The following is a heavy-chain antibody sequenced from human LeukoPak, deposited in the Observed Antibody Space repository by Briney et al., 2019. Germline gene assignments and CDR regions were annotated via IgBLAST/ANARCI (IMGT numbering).Heavy chain of an antibody. CDR3: ARTVIAAAGTICAFDI. CDR2: IGPSEGNT. D-gene: IGHD6-13*01. CDR1: GYTLTELS. V-gene: IGHV1-46*01. J-gene: IGHJ3*02. Sequence: ASVKVSCKVSGYTLTELSMHWVRQAPGQGLEWMGLIGPSEGNTNYAQKFQGRVTMARDTSTSTVYMELSRLRSDDTAVYYCARTVIAAAGTICAFDIWGQGTMVTVSS.